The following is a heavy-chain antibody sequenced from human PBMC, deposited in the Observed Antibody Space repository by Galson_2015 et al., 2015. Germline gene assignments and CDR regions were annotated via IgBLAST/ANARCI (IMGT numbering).Heavy chain of an antibody. CDR3: ARGSGWVYFDS. D-gene: IGHD6-19*01. V-gene: IGHV3-53*01. CDR2: IYSGGST. J-gene: IGHJ4*02. Sequence: SLRLSCAASGFTVSNNYMSWVRRAPGKGLEWVSVIYSGGSTYYADSVMGRFTISRDNSKNTVYLQMNSLTAEDTAVYYCARGSGWVYFDSWGQGTLVTVSS. CDR1: GFTVSNNY.